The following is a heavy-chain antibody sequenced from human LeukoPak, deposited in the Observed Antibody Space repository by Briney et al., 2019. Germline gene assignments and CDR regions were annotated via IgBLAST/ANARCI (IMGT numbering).Heavy chain of an antibody. D-gene: IGHD1-26*01. V-gene: IGHV1-2*06. J-gene: IGHJ5*02. CDR3: ARWSGSYCLP. Sequence: ASVKVSCKASGYTFTGYYMHWVRQAPGQGLEWMGRINPNSGGTNYTQKFQGRVTMTRDTSISTAYMELSRLRSDDTAVYSYARWSGSYCLPWGQGTLVTVSS. CDR2: INPNSGGT. CDR1: GYTFTGYY.